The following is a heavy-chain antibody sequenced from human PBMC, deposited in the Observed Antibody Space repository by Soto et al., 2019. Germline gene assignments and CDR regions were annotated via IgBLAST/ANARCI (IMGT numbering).Heavy chain of an antibody. Sequence: GGSLRLSCAASGFTFNKHWMYWVRQPPGKGLVWVSRIYNDGNSKIYADSVKGRFTISRDNAKNTVYLQMNSLRAEDTAMYYCARDYGYNVDYWGQGTPVTVSS. CDR2: IYNDGNSK. D-gene: IGHD5-18*01. CDR1: GFTFNKHW. V-gene: IGHV3-74*01. J-gene: IGHJ4*02. CDR3: ARDYGYNVDY.